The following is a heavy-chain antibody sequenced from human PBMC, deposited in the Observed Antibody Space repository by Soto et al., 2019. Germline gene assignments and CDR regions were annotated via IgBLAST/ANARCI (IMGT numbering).Heavy chain of an antibody. CDR1: GGSISSSSYY. CDR3: ARDRLNDYGDYGWGYFDY. J-gene: IGHJ4*02. CDR2: IYYSGST. D-gene: IGHD4-17*01. Sequence: SETLSLTCTVSGGSISSSSYYWGWIRQPPGKGLEWIGSIYYSGSTYYNPSLKSRVTISVDTSKNQFSLKLSSVTAADTAVYYCARDRLNDYGDYGWGYFDYWGQGTLVTVSS. V-gene: IGHV4-39*01.